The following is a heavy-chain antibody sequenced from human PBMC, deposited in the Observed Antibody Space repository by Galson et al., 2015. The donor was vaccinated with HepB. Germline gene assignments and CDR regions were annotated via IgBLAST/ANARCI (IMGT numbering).Heavy chain of an antibody. CDR2: INPNSGGT. V-gene: IGHV1-2*02. J-gene: IGHJ5*02. CDR3: ARGSFQGRNCSSTSCTRAINWFDP. D-gene: IGHD2-2*01. Sequence: SVKVSCKASGYTFTGYYMHWVRQAPGQGLEWMGWINPNSGGTNYAQKFQGRVTMTRDTSISTAYMELSRLRSDDTAVYYCARGSFQGRNCSSTSCTRAINWFDPWGQGTLVTVSS. CDR1: GYTFTGYY.